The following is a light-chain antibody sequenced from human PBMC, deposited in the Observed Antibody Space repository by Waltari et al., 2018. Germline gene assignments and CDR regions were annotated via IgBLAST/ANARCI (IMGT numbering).Light chain of an antibody. CDR2: EVS. J-gene: IGLJ3*02. Sequence: QSALPQTPSASGSPGPSVTIPCTGTSSDYVSWFQHHPGKAPKLMIYEVSKRPSGVPVLFSGCKSGNTASLPVSGLQADDEAHYYCISYSDNTLVFGGGTKLTVL. V-gene: IGLV2-8*01. CDR3: ISYSDNTLV. CDR1: SSDY.